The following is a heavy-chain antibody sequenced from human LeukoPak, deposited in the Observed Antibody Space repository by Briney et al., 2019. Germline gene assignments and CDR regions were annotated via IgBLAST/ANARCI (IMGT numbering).Heavy chain of an antibody. J-gene: IGHJ4*02. CDR3: ARDTRLSVIVVVPAARAFDY. CDR1: GYTFTSHG. Sequence: ASVKVSCKASGYTFTSHGISWVRQAPGQGLEWMGWISAYNGNTNYAQKLQGRVTMTTDTSTSTAYMELRSLRSDDTAVYYCARDTRLSVIVVVPAARAFDYWGQGTLVTVSS. D-gene: IGHD2-2*01. CDR2: ISAYNGNT. V-gene: IGHV1-18*01.